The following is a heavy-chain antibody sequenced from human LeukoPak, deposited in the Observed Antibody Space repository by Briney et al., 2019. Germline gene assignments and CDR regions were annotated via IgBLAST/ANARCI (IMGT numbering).Heavy chain of an antibody. CDR3: ARHTPRIAAAGTGNWFDP. Sequence: ASVKVSCKASGGTFSSYAISWVRQAPGQGLEWMGRIIPILGIANYAQKFQGRVTITADKSTSTAYMELSSLRSEDTAVYYCARHTPRIAAAGTGNWFDPWGQGTLVTVSS. CDR1: GGTFSSYA. V-gene: IGHV1-69*04. J-gene: IGHJ5*02. D-gene: IGHD6-13*01. CDR2: IIPILGIA.